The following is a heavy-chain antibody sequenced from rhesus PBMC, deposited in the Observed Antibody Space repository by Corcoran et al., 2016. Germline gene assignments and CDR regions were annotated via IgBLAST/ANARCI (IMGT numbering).Heavy chain of an antibody. D-gene: IGHD2-2*01. J-gene: IGHJ4*01. Sequence: EVQLVESGGGLVQPGGSLRLSCAASGFTFSSYGMPWVRQAPGKGLGGVAVISNERRNKYYADSVKDRFTIARDNSKNMLYLQMNNLKLEDTAVYYCARAQDSHFDYWGQGVLVTVSA. CDR3: ARAQDSHFDY. V-gene: IGHV3-54*02. CDR2: ISNERRNK. CDR1: GFTFSSYG.